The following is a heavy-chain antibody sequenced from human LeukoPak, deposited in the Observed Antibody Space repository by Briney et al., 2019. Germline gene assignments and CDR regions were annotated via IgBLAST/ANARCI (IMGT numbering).Heavy chain of an antibody. Sequence: GGSLRLSCAASGFIFDDCAMHWVRQAPGKGLEWVSLISGDGGSTFYADSVRGRFTISRDNSKNSLSLQMNSLTTEDTALYYCAKEEYSLTTNYFDNWGQGILVTVSS. CDR3: AKEEYSLTTNYFDN. CDR1: GFIFDDCA. J-gene: IGHJ4*02. CDR2: ISGDGGST. D-gene: IGHD2-8*01. V-gene: IGHV3-43*02.